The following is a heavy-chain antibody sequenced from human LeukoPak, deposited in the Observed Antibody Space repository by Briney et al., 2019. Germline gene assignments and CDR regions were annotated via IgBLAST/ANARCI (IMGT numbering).Heavy chain of an antibody. CDR3: ARQGNSYCSGGSCYDPNWFDS. Sequence: PSETLSLTCTVSGGSISSSSYYWGWIRQPPGKGLEWIGSMYYSGSTYYNPSLKSRVTISVDTSKNQFSLELSSVTAADTALYYCARQGNSYCSGGSCYDPNWFDSWGKGTLVTVSS. J-gene: IGHJ5*01. V-gene: IGHV4-39*01. CDR2: MYYSGST. D-gene: IGHD2-15*01. CDR1: GGSISSSSYY.